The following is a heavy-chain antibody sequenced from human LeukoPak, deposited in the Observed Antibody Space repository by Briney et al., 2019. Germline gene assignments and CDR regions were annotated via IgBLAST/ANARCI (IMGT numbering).Heavy chain of an antibody. CDR3: ATSLRAGYYYYGMDV. CDR2: FDPEDGET. V-gene: IGHV1-24*01. Sequence: GASVRVSCKVSGYTLTELSMHWVRQAPGKGLEWMGGFDPEDGETIYAQKFQGRVTMTEDTSTDTAYMELSSLRSEDTAVYYCATSLRAGYYYYGMDVWGQGTTVTVSS. J-gene: IGHJ6*02. CDR1: GYTLTELS. D-gene: IGHD2-15*01.